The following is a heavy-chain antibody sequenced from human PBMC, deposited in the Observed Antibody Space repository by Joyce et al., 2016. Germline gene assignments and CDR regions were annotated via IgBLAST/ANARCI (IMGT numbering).Heavy chain of an antibody. Sequence: QVQLVASGGGVVQPGTPLNLTCKTSGFNCSDYAIHWLLQAPGKTMEWVALISHEGGNRHYADSVKGRFSVSRDNSKNTVYLQMNNLGSEDTAVFFCAKLASRFSSSWYFDHWGQGTLVLVSA. D-gene: IGHD6-13*01. CDR1: GFNCSDYA. CDR3: AKLASRFSSSWYFDH. V-gene: IGHV3-30*18. CDR2: ISHEGGNR. J-gene: IGHJ4*02.